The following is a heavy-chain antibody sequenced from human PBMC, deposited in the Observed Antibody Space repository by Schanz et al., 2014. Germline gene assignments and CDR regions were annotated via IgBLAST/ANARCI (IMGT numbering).Heavy chain of an antibody. D-gene: IGHD2-15*01. V-gene: IGHV3-23*04. CDR2: ISASGGST. Sequence: EVQLVESGGGLVQPGRSLRLSCTASGFTFNSYAMSWVRQAPGKGLEWVSTISASGGSTYYADSVKGRFTISRDNSKKIPKLPMNSLRAEYTDVYYCATARRKANCSGSKCFNYSYCGVDVWGHGTTVTVSS. J-gene: IGHJ6*02. CDR3: ATARRKANCSGSKCFNYSYCGVDV. CDR1: GFTFNSYA.